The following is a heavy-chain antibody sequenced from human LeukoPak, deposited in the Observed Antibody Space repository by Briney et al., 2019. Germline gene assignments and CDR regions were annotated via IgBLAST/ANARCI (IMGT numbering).Heavy chain of an antibody. CDR2: VYYSGST. CDR1: GGSFEHYF. Sequence: SETLSLTCTVSGGSFEHYFWSWIRQPPGKGLEWIGYVYYSGSTNYNPSLKSRVTISVDTSKNQFSLKLSSVTAADTAVYYCARSSYSSSSYYFDYWGQGTLVTVSS. D-gene: IGHD6-13*01. CDR3: ARSSYSSSSYYFDY. J-gene: IGHJ4*02. V-gene: IGHV4-59*01.